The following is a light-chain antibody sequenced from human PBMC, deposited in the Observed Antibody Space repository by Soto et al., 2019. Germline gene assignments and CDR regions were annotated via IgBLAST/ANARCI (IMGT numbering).Light chain of an antibody. V-gene: IGKV3-11*01. Sequence: EIVFKQSAATLSLKPGERATLSCRASQSVSSYLAWYQQKPGQAPRLLIYDASNRATGIPARFSGSGSGTDFTLTISSLEPEDFAVYYCQQRSNWPPITFGQGTRLEIK. CDR3: QQRSNWPPIT. CDR2: DAS. CDR1: QSVSSY. J-gene: IGKJ5*01.